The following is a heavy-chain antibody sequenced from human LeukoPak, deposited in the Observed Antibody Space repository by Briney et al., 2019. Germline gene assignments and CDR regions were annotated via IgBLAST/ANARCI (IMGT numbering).Heavy chain of an antibody. D-gene: IGHD3-10*01. CDR2: INHSGST. CDR3: ARPKGSITMVRGAKTAGWFDP. J-gene: IGHJ5*02. Sequence: SETLSLTCAVYGGSFSGYYWGWIRQPPGKGLEWIGEINHSGSTNYNPSLKSRVTISVDTSKNQFSLKLSSVTAADTAVYYCARPKGSITMVRGAKTAGWFDPWGQGTLVTVSS. CDR1: GGSFSGYY. V-gene: IGHV4-34*01.